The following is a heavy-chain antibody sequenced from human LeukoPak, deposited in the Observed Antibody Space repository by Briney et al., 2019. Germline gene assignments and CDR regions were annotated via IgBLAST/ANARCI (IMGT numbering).Heavy chain of an antibody. CDR1: VYTLTELS. J-gene: IGHJ4*02. D-gene: IGHD3-10*01. Sequence: ASVKVSCKVSVYTLTELSMHWVRQAPGKGLEWMGGFDPEDGETIYAQKFQGRVTMTEDTSTDTAYMELSSLRSEDTAVYYCATDTWGGFRYDYWGQGTLVTVSS. V-gene: IGHV1-24*01. CDR2: FDPEDGET. CDR3: ATDTWGGFRYDY.